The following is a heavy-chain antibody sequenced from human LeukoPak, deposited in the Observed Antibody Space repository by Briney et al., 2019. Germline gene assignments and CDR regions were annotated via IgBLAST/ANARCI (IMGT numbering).Heavy chain of an antibody. D-gene: IGHD1-26*01. J-gene: IGHJ4*02. Sequence: PSETLSLTCTVSGDSISSSTYYSAWIRQSPGKGLEWIGSITYSGSTYYNPSLESRVTISVDTSKNQFSLRLISVTAVDTAVYYCARQGVGATDCWGQGTLVTVSS. CDR3: ARQGVGATDC. CDR2: ITYSGST. V-gene: IGHV4-39*01. CDR1: GDSISSSTYY.